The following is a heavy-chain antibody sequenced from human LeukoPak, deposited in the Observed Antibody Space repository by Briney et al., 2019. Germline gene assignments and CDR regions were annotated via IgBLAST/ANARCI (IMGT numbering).Heavy chain of an antibody. V-gene: IGHV3-9*01. CDR1: GFTFDDYA. CDR2: ISWNSGSI. J-gene: IGHJ4*02. D-gene: IGHD2-2*02. Sequence: GRSLRLSCAASGFTFDDYAMHWVRQAPGKGLEWVSGISWNSGSIGYADSVKGRFTISRDNAKNSLYLQMNSLRAEDTALYYCAKDRGRGYCSSTSCYTNLFDYWGQGTLVTVSS. CDR3: AKDRGRGYCSSTSCYTNLFDY.